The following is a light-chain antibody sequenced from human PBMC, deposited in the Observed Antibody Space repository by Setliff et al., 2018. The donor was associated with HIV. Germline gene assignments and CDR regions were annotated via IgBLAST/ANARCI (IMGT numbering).Light chain of an antibody. CDR1: SSSIGSNP. V-gene: IGLV1-44*01. Sequence: GTPGQRVTISCSGSSSSIGSNPVNWYQQLPGTAPKLVIYSNNQRPSGVPDRFSGSKSGTSASLAISGLQSEDEADYSCAAWDDSLNGWVFGGGTKVTVL. CDR2: SNN. J-gene: IGLJ3*02. CDR3: AAWDDSLNGWV.